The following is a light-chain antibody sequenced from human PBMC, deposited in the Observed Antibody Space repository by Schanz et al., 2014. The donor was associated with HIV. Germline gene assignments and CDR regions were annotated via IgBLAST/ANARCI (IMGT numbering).Light chain of an antibody. Sequence: DIQMTQSPSSLSTSVGDRVTITCRASQNIRTYLNWYQQKPGKAPKLLIYAASNLQSGVPSRFSGSGSGTDFTLIISSLHPEDFASCFCQQTYNTSITFAQGPRLEIK. CDR2: AAS. CDR3: QQTYNTSIT. V-gene: IGKV1-39*01. J-gene: IGKJ5*01. CDR1: QNIRTY.